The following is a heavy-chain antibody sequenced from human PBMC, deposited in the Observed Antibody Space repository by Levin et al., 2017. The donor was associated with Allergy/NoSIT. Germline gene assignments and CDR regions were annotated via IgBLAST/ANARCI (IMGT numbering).Heavy chain of an antibody. V-gene: IGHV1-2*02. CDR3: ASCVSSTSCYNYYGMDV. D-gene: IGHD2-2*02. J-gene: IGHJ6*02. CDR2: INPNSGGT. CDR1: GYTFTGYY. Sequence: RASVKVSCKASGYTFTGYYMHWVRQAPGQGLEWMGWINPNSGGTNYAQKFQGRVTMTRDTSISTAYMELSRLRSDDTAVYYCASCVSSTSCYNYYGMDVWGQGTTVTVSS.